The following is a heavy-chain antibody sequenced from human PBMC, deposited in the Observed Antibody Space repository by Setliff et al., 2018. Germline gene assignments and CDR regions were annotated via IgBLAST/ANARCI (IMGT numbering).Heavy chain of an antibody. Sequence: ASVKVSCKASGGTFNTYAINWVRQAPGRGLAWMGGIVPVFGTRSYAQKFQGRVTFSADDSANTAYMELTSLTSEDTAVYYCARNIGMGQRDYFDYWGQGTVVTVSS. CDR2: IVPVFGTR. J-gene: IGHJ4*02. D-gene: IGHD5-18*01. CDR3: ARNIGMGQRDYFDY. V-gene: IGHV1-69*13. CDR1: GGTFNTYA.